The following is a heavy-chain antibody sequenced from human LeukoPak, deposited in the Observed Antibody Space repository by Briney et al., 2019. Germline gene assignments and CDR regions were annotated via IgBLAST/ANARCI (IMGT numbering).Heavy chain of an antibody. V-gene: IGHV4-39*07. J-gene: IGHJ3*02. CDR3: ASPYYGDYPGAFDI. D-gene: IGHD4-17*01. Sequence: SQTLSLTCTVSGGSISSSSYYWGWIRQLPGKGLECFGTIYSSGSTYYNPSLKSRVTISVDMSKNQFSLKLSSVTAADTAVYYCASPYYGDYPGAFDIWGQGTMVTVSS. CDR2: IYSSGST. CDR1: GGSISSSSYY.